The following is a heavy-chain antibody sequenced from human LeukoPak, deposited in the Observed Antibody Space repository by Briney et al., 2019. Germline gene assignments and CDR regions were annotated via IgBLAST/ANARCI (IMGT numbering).Heavy chain of an antibody. CDR3: ARARGNFWDFDY. D-gene: IGHD3-16*01. V-gene: IGHV3-53*01. Sequence: SGRSLRLSCAASGFTFSSYAMHWVRQAPGKGLEWVSLLYSGGTTYYVDSVKGRFTISRDNSKNTLYLQMNSLRTEDTAVYYCARARGNFWDFDYWGQGTLVTVSS. J-gene: IGHJ4*02. CDR2: LYSGGTT. CDR1: GFTFSSYA.